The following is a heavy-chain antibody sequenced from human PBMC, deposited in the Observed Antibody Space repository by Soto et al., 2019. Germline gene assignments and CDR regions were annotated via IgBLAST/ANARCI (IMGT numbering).Heavy chain of an antibody. CDR1: GGSFSGYY. J-gene: IGHJ5*02. CDR3: ARGAPTARPRRFDP. V-gene: IGHV4-34*01. D-gene: IGHD6-6*01. Sequence: SQTLSLTCAVYGGSFSGYYWSWIRQPPGKGLEWIGEINHSGSTNYNPSLKSRVTISVDTSKNQFSLKLSSVTAADTAVYYCARGAPTARPRRFDPWGQGTLVTVSS. CDR2: INHSGST.